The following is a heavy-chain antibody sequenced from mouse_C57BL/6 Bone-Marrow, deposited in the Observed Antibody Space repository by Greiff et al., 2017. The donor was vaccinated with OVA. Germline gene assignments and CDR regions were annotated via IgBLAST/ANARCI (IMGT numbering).Heavy chain of an antibody. J-gene: IGHJ2*01. CDR3: ASPIYYYGSSYGNYFDY. V-gene: IGHV1-55*01. CDR2: IYPGSGST. D-gene: IGHD1-1*01. Sequence: QVQLKQPGAELVKPGASVKMSCKASGYTFTSYWLTWVKQRPGQGLEWIGDIYPGSGSTNYNEKFKSQATLTVDPSSSTAYMQLSSLTSEDSAVYYCASPIYYYGSSYGNYFDYWGQGTTLTVSS. CDR1: GYTFTSYW.